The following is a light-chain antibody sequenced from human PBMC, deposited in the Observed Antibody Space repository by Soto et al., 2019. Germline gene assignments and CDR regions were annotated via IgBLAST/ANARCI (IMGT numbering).Light chain of an antibody. CDR3: QQLKSFPLS. CDR2: AAS. V-gene: IGKV1-9*01. CDR1: HGISSS. Sequence: IQLTQSPSSLSASVGDRITITCRASHGISSSLAWYQQQPGKAPKLLIYAASTLQSGVPSRFSGSGSRTDFTLTISSLQPEDFASYYCQQLKSFPLSFGGGTTVEIK. J-gene: IGKJ4*01.